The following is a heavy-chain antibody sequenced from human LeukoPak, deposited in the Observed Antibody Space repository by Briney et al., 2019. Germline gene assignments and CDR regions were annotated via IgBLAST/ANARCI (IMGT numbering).Heavy chain of an antibody. Sequence: SETLSLTRTVSGGSISSYYWSWIRQPPGKGLEWIGYIYYSGGTNYNPSLKSRVTISVDTSKNQFSLKLSSVTAADTAVYYCARDRGIMITFGGVIVREAFDIWGQGTMVTVSS. CDR1: GGSISSYY. D-gene: IGHD3-16*02. J-gene: IGHJ3*02. CDR2: IYYSGGT. CDR3: ARDRGIMITFGGVIVREAFDI. V-gene: IGHV4-59*01.